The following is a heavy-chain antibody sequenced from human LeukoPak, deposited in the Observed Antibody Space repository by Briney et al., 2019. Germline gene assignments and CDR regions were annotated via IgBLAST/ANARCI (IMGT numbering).Heavy chain of an antibody. CDR3: ARPRGDSYGYVDY. V-gene: IGHV4-39*01. Sequence: PTETLSLTCTVSGGSISSSSYYWGWSRQPPGKGLEWIGSVYYSGSAYSNPSLKSRVTISVDTSKNQFSLRLSSVTPADTAVYYCARPRGDSYGYVDYWGQGTLVTVAS. CDR1: GGSISSSSYY. CDR2: VYYSGSA. J-gene: IGHJ4*02. D-gene: IGHD5-18*01.